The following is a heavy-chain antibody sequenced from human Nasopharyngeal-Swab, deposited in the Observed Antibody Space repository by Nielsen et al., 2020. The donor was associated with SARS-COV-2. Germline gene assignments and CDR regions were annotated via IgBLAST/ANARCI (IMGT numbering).Heavy chain of an antibody. J-gene: IGHJ4*02. CDR2: INAGKGNT. D-gene: IGHD6-19*01. CDR3: ARVPAVAASRIDY. CDR1: GYTLSNYA. V-gene: IGHV1-3*01. Sequence: ASVKVSCKASGYTLSNYAMYWVRQAPGQRPEFMGWINAGKGNTIYSQRFQGRVRISRDTSANTVYMELNRLRSEDTAVYYCARVPAVAASRIDYWGQGTLLTVSS.